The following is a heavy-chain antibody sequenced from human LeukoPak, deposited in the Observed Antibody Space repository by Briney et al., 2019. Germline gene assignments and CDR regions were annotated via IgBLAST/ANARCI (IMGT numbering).Heavy chain of an antibody. CDR2: IYPSGDST. CDR1: GFTFSTYS. V-gene: IGHV3-23*01. D-gene: IGHD6-19*01. CDR3: AKDVVPDSGWDLDY. Sequence: GGSLRLSCAASGFTFSTYSMTWVRQGPGKGLEWVSSIYPSGDSTFYADSVKGRFTISRDNSKNTLYLQMSSLRTEDTGIYYRAKDVVPDSGWDLDYWGQGTLVTVSS. J-gene: IGHJ4*02.